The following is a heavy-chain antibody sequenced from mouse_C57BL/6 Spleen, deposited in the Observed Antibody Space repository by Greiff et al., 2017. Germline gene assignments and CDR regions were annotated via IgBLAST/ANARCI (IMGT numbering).Heavy chain of an antibody. D-gene: IGHD3-2*02. V-gene: IGHV5-6*01. CDR3: ARPQDSSGYAMDY. Sequence: EVKLMESGGDLVKPGGSLKLSCAASGFTFSSYGMSWVRQTPDKRLEWVATISSGGSYTYYPDSVKGRFTISRDNAKNTLYLQMSSLKSEDTAMYYCARPQDSSGYAMDYWGQGTSVTVSS. J-gene: IGHJ4*01. CDR2: ISSGGSYT. CDR1: GFTFSSYG.